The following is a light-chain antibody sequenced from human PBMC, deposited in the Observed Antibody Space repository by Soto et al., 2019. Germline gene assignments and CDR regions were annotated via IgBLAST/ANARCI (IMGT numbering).Light chain of an antibody. CDR3: SSYTNSGTYV. V-gene: IGLV2-14*01. CDR2: DVS. CDR1: SSDVGSYNY. Sequence: QSVLTQPASVSGSPGQSITISCTGTSSDVGSYNYVSWYQQDPGKAPKLIFYDVSNRPSGVSDRFSVSKSGNTASLTISNLQAEDEPAYYCSSYTNSGTYVFGTGTKFTVL. J-gene: IGLJ1*01.